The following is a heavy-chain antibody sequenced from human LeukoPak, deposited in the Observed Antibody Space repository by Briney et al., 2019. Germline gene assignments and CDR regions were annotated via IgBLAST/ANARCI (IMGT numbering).Heavy chain of an antibody. CDR2: IYYSGST. D-gene: IGHD2-15*01. CDR1: GGSISSSSYY. CDR3: ARFVGSGDPNDAFDI. V-gene: IGHV4-39*01. Sequence: PSETLSLTCTVSGGSISSSSYYWGWIRQPPGKGLEWIGNIYYSGSTYYNPSLNSRVTISVDTSKNQFSLKLSSVTAADTAVYFCARFVGSGDPNDAFDIWGQGIMVTVSS. J-gene: IGHJ3*02.